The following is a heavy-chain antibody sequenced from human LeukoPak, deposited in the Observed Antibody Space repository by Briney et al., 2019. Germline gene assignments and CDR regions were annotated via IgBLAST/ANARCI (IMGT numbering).Heavy chain of an antibody. J-gene: IGHJ4*02. Sequence: PGGSLRLSCAASGFSVSTNYMTWVRQAPGKGLEWVSVIYSGGATYYADSVKGRFTISRDNAKNSLYLQMNSLRAEDTAVYYCARGFNWNYGRFDFWGQGTLVTVSS. CDR3: ARGFNWNYGRFDF. D-gene: IGHD1-7*01. V-gene: IGHV3-53*01. CDR1: GFSVSTNY. CDR2: IYSGGAT.